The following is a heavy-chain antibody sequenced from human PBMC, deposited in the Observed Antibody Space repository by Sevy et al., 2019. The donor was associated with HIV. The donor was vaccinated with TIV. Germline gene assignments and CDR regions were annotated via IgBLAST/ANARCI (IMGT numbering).Heavy chain of an antibody. CDR2: IKSKTDGGTT. Sequence: GGSLRLSCAASGFTFSNAWMSWVRQAPGKGLEWVGRIKSKTDGGTTDYAAPVKGRFTISRDDSKNTLYLQMNSLKTEDTAVYYCTTPNYGQGYGMDVWGQATTVTVSS. J-gene: IGHJ6*02. CDR3: TTPNYGQGYGMDV. D-gene: IGHD4-17*01. CDR1: GFTFSNAW. V-gene: IGHV3-15*01.